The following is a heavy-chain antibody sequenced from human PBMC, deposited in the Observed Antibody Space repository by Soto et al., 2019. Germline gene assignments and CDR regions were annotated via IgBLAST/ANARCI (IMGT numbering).Heavy chain of an antibody. CDR1: GGSISSGGYY. CDR3: ASQQLVHYYYGMDV. Sequence: SETLSLTCTVSGGSISSGGYYWSWIRQPPGKGLEWIGSIYYSGSTYYNPSLQSRVTISVDTSKNQFSLKLSSVTAADTAVYYCASQQLVHYYYGMDVWGQGTTVTVSS. J-gene: IGHJ6*02. CDR2: IYYSGST. D-gene: IGHD6-13*01. V-gene: IGHV4-39*01.